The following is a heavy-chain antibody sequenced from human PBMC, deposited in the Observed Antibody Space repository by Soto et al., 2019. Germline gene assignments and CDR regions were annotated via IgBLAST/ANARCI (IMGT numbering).Heavy chain of an antibody. V-gene: IGHV3-33*01. CDR3: ARFDSTKLDY. CDR2: ASYDGRNT. D-gene: IGHD2-2*01. Sequence: QVQLVQSGGGVVQPGRSLRLSCAASGFTFGGYGMHWVRQAPGKGLEWVAVASYDGRNTYFGDSVRGRFTISRDNSRNTLDLQMDSLRAEDTAVYYCARFDSTKLDYWGQGTLVTVSS. CDR1: GFTFGGYG. J-gene: IGHJ4*02.